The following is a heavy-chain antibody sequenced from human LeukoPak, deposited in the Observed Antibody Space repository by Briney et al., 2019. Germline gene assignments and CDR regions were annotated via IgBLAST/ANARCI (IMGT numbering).Heavy chain of an antibody. D-gene: IGHD3-3*01. CDR3: ARVRYDFWSRFRDYYYMDV. J-gene: IGHJ6*03. V-gene: IGHV3-74*01. Sequence: GGSLRLSCAVSGFTFSIFAMSWVRQAPGKGLVWVSRINSDGSSTSYADSVKGRFTISRDNAKNTLYLQMNSLRAEDTAVYYCARVRYDFWSRFRDYYYMDVWGKRTTVTVSS. CDR1: GFTFSIFA. CDR2: INSDGSST.